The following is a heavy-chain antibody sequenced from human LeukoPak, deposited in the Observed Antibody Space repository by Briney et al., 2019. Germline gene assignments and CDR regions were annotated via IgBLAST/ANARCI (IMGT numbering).Heavy chain of an antibody. J-gene: IGHJ4*02. D-gene: IGHD4-17*01. V-gene: IGHV3-66*01. CDR3: ASGKVTVTTRNYYFDY. CDR1: GFTDSSNY. Sequence: GGSLRLSCAASGFTDSSNYMSWVRQAPGKGLEWVSVIYSGGSTYYADSVKGRFTISRDNSKNTLYLQMNSLRAEDTAVYYCASGKVTVTTRNYYFDYWGQGTLVTVSS. CDR2: IYSGGST.